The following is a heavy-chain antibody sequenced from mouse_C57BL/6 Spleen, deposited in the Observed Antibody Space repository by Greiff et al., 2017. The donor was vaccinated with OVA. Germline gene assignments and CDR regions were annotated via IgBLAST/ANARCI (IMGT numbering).Heavy chain of an antibody. CDR2: IWRGGST. Sequence: VQLQESGPGLVQPSQSLSITCTVSGFSLTSYGVHWVRQSPGKGLEWLGVIWRGGSTDYNAAFISRLSISKDNSKSQVFFKMNSLQADDTAIYYCASYGSSPFAYWGQGTLVTVSA. V-gene: IGHV2-2*01. D-gene: IGHD1-1*01. CDR1: GFSLTSYG. CDR3: ASYGSSPFAY. J-gene: IGHJ3*01.